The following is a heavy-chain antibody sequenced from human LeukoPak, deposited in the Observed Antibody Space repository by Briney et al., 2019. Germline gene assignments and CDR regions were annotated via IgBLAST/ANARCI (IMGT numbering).Heavy chain of an antibody. CDR1: RGSISGYS. CDR3: ARQTGSGLFILP. CDR2: IYYSGNT. Sequence: SETLSLTCTVSRGSISGYSWSWIRQSPGGGLEWIGSIYYSGNTYYNASLKSQVSISIDTSKNQFSLRLTSVTAADTAVYYCARQTGSGLFILPGGQGTLVTVSS. D-gene: IGHD3/OR15-3a*01. J-gene: IGHJ4*02. V-gene: IGHV4-59*04.